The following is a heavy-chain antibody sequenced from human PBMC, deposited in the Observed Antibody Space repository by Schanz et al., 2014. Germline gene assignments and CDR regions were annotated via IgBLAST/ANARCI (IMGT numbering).Heavy chain of an antibody. V-gene: IGHV3-13*01. CDR3: ARGTDWNLHY. D-gene: IGHD1-1*01. CDR2: IGYLGDT. CDR1: GFTLSNSD. J-gene: IGHJ4*02. Sequence: EVQLVESGGGLVQPGGSLRLSCAASGFTLSNSDMHWVRQGTGKGLEWVSTIGYLGDTYYPDSVKGRFTVSRDSGQNSLYLQMSSRRAGDAAVYCGARGTDWNLHYWGQGALVTVSS.